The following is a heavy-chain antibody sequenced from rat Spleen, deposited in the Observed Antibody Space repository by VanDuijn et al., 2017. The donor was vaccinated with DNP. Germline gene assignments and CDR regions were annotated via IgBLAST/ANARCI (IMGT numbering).Heavy chain of an antibody. J-gene: IGHJ3*01. CDR3: AREDLFHYAFAY. CDR2: IWNTGGT. V-gene: IGHV2-41*01. CDR1: GFSLTSYH. Sequence: QVQLKESGPGLVQPSQTLSLTCTVAGFSLTSYHVHWVRQPPEKGLEWMGVIWNTGGTRFNSALKSRLSISKDTSKNQVLLKMISLQTEDTATYYCAREDLFHYAFAYCGQGTLVTVSS. D-gene: IGHD1-8*01.